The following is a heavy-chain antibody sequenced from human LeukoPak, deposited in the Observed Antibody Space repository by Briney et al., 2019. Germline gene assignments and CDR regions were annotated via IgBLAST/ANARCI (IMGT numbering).Heavy chain of an antibody. Sequence: PSETLSLTCAVYGGSFSGYYWSWIRQPPGKGLEWIGEINHSGSTNYNPSLKSRVTISVDTSKNQFSLKLSSVTAADTAVYYCARGGLTVTADYWGQGTLVTASS. CDR2: INHSGST. V-gene: IGHV4-34*01. CDR1: GGSFSGYY. J-gene: IGHJ4*02. D-gene: IGHD2-21*02. CDR3: ARGGLTVTADY.